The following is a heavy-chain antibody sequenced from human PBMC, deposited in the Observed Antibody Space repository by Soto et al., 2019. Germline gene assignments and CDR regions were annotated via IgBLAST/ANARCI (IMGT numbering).Heavy chain of an antibody. CDR1: GGSFSGYY. D-gene: IGHD1-26*01. CDR3: AAFFEGMVADY. CDR2: INHSGST. J-gene: IGHJ4*02. V-gene: IGHV4-34*01. Sequence: SETLSLTCAVYGGSFSGYYWSWIRQPPGKGLEWIGEINHSGSTNYNPSLKSRVTISVDTSKNQFSLKLSSVTAADTAVYYCAAFFEGMVADYWGQGTLVTVSS.